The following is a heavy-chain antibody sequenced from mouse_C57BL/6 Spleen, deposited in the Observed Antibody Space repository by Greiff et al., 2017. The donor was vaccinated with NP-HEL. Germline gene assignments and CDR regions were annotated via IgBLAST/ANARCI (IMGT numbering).Heavy chain of an antibody. D-gene: IGHD1-1*01. CDR3: ARDYGSRGWYFDV. J-gene: IGHJ1*03. Sequence: EVHLVESGPGLVKPSQSLSLTCSVTGYSITSGYYWNWLRQFPGNKLEWMGYISYDGSNNYNPSLKNRISITRDTSKNQFFLKLNSVTTEDTATYYCARDYGSRGWYFDVWGTGTTVTVSS. CDR1: GYSITSGYY. CDR2: ISYDGSN. V-gene: IGHV3-6*01.